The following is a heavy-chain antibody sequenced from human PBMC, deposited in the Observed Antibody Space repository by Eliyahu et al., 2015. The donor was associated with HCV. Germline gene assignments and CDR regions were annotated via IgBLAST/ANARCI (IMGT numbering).Heavy chain of an antibody. V-gene: IGHV3-53*01. CDR2: IYXGGST. D-gene: IGHD3-22*01. J-gene: IGHJ4*02. CDR1: GFTVSSNY. Sequence: EVQLVESGGGLIQPGGSLXLSCAASGFTVSSNYMTWVRQAPGKGLEWVSVIYXGGSTYYADSVKGRFTISRDNSKNTLYLQMNSLRAEDTAVYYCARVTAPSGYAYFDYWGQGTLVTVSS. CDR3: ARVTAPSGYAYFDY.